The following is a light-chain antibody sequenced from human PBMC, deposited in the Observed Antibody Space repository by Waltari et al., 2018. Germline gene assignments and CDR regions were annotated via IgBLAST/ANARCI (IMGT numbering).Light chain of an antibody. V-gene: IGLV1-44*01. CDR1: RSNIGNTS. J-gene: IGLJ3*02. CDR2: NNN. Sequence: QSVLTQPPSASGTPGQRVTISCFGTRSNIGNTSVSWYLQVPGTAPNLPIYNNNHRPSGVPERFSGSKSGTSASLAISWLQSEDEAEYSCAAWDDSLEGWVFGGGTRLTVL. CDR3: AAWDDSLEGWV.